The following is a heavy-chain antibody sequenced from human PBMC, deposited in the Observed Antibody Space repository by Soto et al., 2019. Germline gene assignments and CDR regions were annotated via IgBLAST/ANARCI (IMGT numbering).Heavy chain of an antibody. CDR3: AKEYGSTWIDH. J-gene: IGHJ4*02. CDR1: GFTFSTYG. CDR2: MSYDGTKE. D-gene: IGHD6-13*01. V-gene: IGHV3-30*18. Sequence: VGSLRLSCAASGFTFSTYGMHWVRQAPGKGLEWVAAMSYDGTKEYYVDSVKGRFTISRDNSRNTLFLQLNSLRDEDTAVYYCAKEYGSTWIDHWGQGTLVTVSS.